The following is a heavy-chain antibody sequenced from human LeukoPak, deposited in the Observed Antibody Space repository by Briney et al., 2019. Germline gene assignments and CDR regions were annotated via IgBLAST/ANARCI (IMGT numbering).Heavy chain of an antibody. D-gene: IGHD2-2*01. Sequence: SQTLSLTCAISGDSVSSNSVTWNWIRQSPPRGLEWLGRTYYRSTWYNDYAVSVRGRITVNPDTSKNQFSLHLNSVTPEDTAVYYCARRLTQYDCFDPWGQGILVAVSS. CDR1: GDSVSSNSVT. CDR3: ARRLTQYDCFDP. V-gene: IGHV6-1*01. J-gene: IGHJ5*02. CDR2: TYYRSTWYN.